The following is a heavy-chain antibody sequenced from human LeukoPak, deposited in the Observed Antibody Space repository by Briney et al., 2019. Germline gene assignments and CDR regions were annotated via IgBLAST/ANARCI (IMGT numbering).Heavy chain of an antibody. Sequence: SETLSLTCAVYGGSFNGYYWSWIRQPPGEGLEWIGEINHSGSTNYNPSLKSRVTISVDTSKNQFSLKLRSVTAADTAVYYCARDRVGQQLVGRKNNYYYMDVWGKGTTVTISS. CDR1: GGSFNGYY. CDR2: INHSGST. CDR3: ARDRVGQQLVGRKNNYYYMDV. J-gene: IGHJ6*03. V-gene: IGHV4-34*01. D-gene: IGHD6-13*01.